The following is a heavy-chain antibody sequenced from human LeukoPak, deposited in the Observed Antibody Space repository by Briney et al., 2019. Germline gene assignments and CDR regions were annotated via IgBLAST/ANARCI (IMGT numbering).Heavy chain of an antibody. CDR2: INPNSGGT. V-gene: IGHV1-2*04. J-gene: IGHJ3*02. CDR3: ASSILWFGELEAFDI. D-gene: IGHD3-10*01. CDR1: GYTFTSYG. Sequence: ASVKVSCKASGYTFTSYGISWVRQAPGQGLEWMGWINPNSGGTNYAQKFQGWVTMTRDTSISTAYIELSRLRSDDTAVYYCASSILWFGELEAFDIWGQGTMVTVSS.